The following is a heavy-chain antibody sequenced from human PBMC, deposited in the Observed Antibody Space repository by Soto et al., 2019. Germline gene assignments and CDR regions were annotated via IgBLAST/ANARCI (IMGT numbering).Heavy chain of an antibody. CDR2: IYSGGST. V-gene: IGHV3-53*01. Sequence: GGSLRLSCAASGFTVSSNYMSWVRQAPGKGLEWVSVIYSGGSTYYADSVKGRFTISRDNSKNTLYLQMNSLKAEDTAVYYCARDGTAGNYYYYGMDVWGQGTTVTVSS. D-gene: IGHD2-21*02. CDR3: ARDGTAGNYYYYGMDV. J-gene: IGHJ6*02. CDR1: GFTVSSNY.